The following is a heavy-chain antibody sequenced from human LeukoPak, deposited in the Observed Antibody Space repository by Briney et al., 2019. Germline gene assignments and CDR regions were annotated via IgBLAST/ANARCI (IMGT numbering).Heavy chain of an antibody. CDR2: IRYDGSNK. V-gene: IGHV3-30*02. CDR1: GFTFSSYG. J-gene: IGHJ6*03. Sequence: GGSLRLSCAASGFTFSSYGMHWVRQAPGKGLEWVAFIRYDGSNKYYADSVKGRFTISRDNSKNTLYLQMNSLRAEDTAVYYCAKAARIQLWVFYMDVWGKGTTVTISS. CDR3: AKAARIQLWVFYMDV. D-gene: IGHD5-18*01.